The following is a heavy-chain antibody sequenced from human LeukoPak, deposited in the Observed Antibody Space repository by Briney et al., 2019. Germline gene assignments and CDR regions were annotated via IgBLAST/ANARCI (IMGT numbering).Heavy chain of an antibody. CDR1: GFTFSGSS. D-gene: IGHD2-2*01. Sequence: GGSLTLSCAASGFTFSGSSIHWLRQASGKGLEWVGRIRSKASSYATAYSASVKGRFTISRDDSKNTAYLQMNSLKTEDTAVYYCTRYCSSTSCSPEAAFDIWGQGTMVTVSS. V-gene: IGHV3-73*01. CDR2: IRSKASSYAT. CDR3: TRYCSSTSCSPEAAFDI. J-gene: IGHJ3*02.